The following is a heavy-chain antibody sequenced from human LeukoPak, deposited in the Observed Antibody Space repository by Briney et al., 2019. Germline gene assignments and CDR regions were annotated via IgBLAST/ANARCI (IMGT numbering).Heavy chain of an antibody. V-gene: IGHV5-51*01. CDR1: GYSFTSYW. J-gene: IGHJ5*02. Sequence: GESLKISCKGSGYSFTSYWIGWVRQMPGKGLEWMGIIYPGDSDTRYSPSFQGQVTISADKSISTAYLQWSSLKASDTAMYYCARLTIAAAGANWFDPWGQGTLVTVSP. CDR2: IYPGDSDT. CDR3: ARLTIAAAGANWFDP. D-gene: IGHD6-13*01.